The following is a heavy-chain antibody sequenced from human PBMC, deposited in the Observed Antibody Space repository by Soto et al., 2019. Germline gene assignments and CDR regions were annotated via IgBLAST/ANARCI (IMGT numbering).Heavy chain of an antibody. V-gene: IGHV4-61*08. D-gene: IGHD3-22*01. J-gene: IGHJ5*02. CDR2: IYYSGST. CDR3: ARQDSSGYLNWFDP. CDR1: RDSVSSGGDY. Sequence: PQETLSLTCTVSRDSVSSGGDYWSWIRQPPGKGLEWIGYIYYSGSTDYNPSLKTRVTISLDTSKNQFSLKLSSVTAADTAMYYCARQDSSGYLNWFDPWGQGTQVTFS.